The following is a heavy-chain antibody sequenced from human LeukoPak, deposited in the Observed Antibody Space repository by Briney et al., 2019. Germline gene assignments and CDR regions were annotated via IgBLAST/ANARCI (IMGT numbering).Heavy chain of an antibody. CDR2: INPNSGGT. CDR3: ARLSYYYDSSQTDY. Sequence: ASVKVSCKASGYTFTGYYMHWVRQAPGQGLEWMGWINPNSGGTNYAQKFQGRVTMTRDTSISTAYMELSRLRSDDTAVYYCARLSYYYDSSQTDYWGQGTLVTVSS. CDR1: GYTFTGYY. J-gene: IGHJ4*02. D-gene: IGHD3-22*01. V-gene: IGHV1-2*02.